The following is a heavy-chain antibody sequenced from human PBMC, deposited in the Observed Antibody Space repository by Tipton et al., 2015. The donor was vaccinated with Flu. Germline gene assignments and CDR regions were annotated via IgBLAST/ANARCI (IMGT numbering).Heavy chain of an antibody. CDR1: DGSISSYD. CDR3: ARRDSGYDPEGY. Sequence: LRLSCTVSDGSISSYDWSWIRQPQGKGLEWIGYIYDTGSTNYNPSLKNRYTISIDTSKNQFSLKLSAVTAADTAVYYCARRDSGYDPEGYWGQGTLVTVFS. CDR2: IYDTGST. D-gene: IGHD5-12*01. V-gene: IGHV4-59*01. J-gene: IGHJ4*02.